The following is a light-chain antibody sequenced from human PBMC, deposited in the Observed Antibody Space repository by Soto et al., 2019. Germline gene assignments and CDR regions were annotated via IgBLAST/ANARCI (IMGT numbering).Light chain of an antibody. CDR1: QSLRHSNGNNY. Sequence: DIVMTQSPIFLPVTPGEPASISCRSSQSLRHSNGNNYLDWYLQKLGQSPQVLIYLGSNLASGVPDGFSGSGSGTDFTLKISRVEAEDVGFYYCMQALQTPVTFGQGTRLEIK. CDR3: MQALQTPVT. V-gene: IGKV2-28*01. CDR2: LGS. J-gene: IGKJ5*01.